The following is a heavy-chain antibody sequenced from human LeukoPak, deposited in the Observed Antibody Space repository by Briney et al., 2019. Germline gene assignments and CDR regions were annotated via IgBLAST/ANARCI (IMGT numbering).Heavy chain of an antibody. CDR1: EFTFSSYS. CDR3: TTDLDCSSTSCSDY. D-gene: IGHD2-2*01. J-gene: IGHJ4*02. Sequence: PGGSLRLSCAASEFTFSSYSMNWVRQAPGKGLEWVGRIKSKTDGRTTDYAAPVKGRFTISRDDSKNTLYLQMNSLKTEDTAVYYCTTDLDCSSTSCSDYWGQGTLVTVSS. V-gene: IGHV3-15*01. CDR2: IKSKTDGRTT.